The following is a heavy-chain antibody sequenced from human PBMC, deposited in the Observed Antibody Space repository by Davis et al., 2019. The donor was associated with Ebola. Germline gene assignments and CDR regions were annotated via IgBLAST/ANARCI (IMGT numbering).Heavy chain of an antibody. D-gene: IGHD2-2*01. V-gene: IGHV3-74*01. J-gene: IGHJ4*02. CDR3: AAEPILPPGETAFDY. CDR2: VTTDGSTT. Sequence: GESLKISCAASGFIFNTFWMHWVRQAPGKGLVWVSRVTTDGSTTGYADSVKGRFSISRDNSKNTLYLQMSSLRPEDTAVYYCAAEPILPPGETAFDYWGQGDLVTVSS. CDR1: GFIFNTFW.